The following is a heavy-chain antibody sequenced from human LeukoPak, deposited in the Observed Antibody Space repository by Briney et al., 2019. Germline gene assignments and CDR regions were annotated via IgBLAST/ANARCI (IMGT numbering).Heavy chain of an antibody. CDR3: AGDRITTTGWGANWFDP. J-gene: IGHJ5*02. CDR2: IYYSGGT. D-gene: IGHD4-11*01. V-gene: IGHV4-31*03. CDR1: GRSIRSGGYY. Sequence: SQTLSLTCTVSGRSIRSGGYYWSWIRQHPGKGLEWIGYIYYSGGTYYNPSLKSRVTISVDTSKNQFSLKLSSVTAADTAVYYCAGDRITTTGWGANWFDPWGQGTLVTVSS.